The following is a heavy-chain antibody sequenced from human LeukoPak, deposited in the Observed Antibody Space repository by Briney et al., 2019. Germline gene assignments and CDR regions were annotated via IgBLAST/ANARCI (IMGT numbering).Heavy chain of an antibody. CDR1: GFTFSSYV. CDR2: ISYDGSNK. J-gene: IGHJ4*02. D-gene: IGHD4-17*01. Sequence: GGSLRLSCAASGFTFSSYVMHWVRQAPGKGLEWVAFISYDGSNKYYADSVKGRCTISRDNSKNTVYLQMNSLRAEDTAVYYCAKDMDHDYDDYGFDYWGQGTPVAVSS. CDR3: AKDMDHDYDDYGFDY. V-gene: IGHV3-30*18.